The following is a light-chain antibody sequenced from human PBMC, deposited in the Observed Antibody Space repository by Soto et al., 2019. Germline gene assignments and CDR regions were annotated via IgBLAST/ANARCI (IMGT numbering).Light chain of an antibody. CDR3: QQRRDWPRT. J-gene: IGKJ1*01. CDR1: QSVSSY. V-gene: IGKV3-11*01. Sequence: EIVLTQSPATLSVSLGDSATLSCRASQSVSSYLAWYQQKPGQAPRLLIYDASNRATGIPARFSGSGSGTDFTLTISSLEPEDFAVYYCQQRRDWPRTFGQGTKVEIK. CDR2: DAS.